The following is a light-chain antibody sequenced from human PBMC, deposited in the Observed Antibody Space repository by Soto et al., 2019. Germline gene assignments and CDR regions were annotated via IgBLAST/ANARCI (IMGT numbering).Light chain of an antibody. CDR2: GAS. CDR1: HSVGSN. V-gene: IGKV3-15*01. Sequence: EILMTQSPATLSVSPGEGATLSCRASHSVGSNLAWFQQKPGQSPRLLMYGASARANGIPARFSGSGSGTEFTLTISSLQSVDFAVYYCQQYGVWPRTFGQGTKVEIK. J-gene: IGKJ1*01. CDR3: QQYGVWPRT.